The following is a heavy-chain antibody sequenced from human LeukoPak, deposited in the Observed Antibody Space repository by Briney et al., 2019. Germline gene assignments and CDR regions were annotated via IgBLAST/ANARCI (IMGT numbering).Heavy chain of an antibody. CDR3: ARVSMSRVLGMDV. Sequence: SGGSLRLSCAASGFIVSSNYMSWVRQAPGKGLEWVSIIYSGGSTYYADSVKGRFTISRDNSKNTLYLQMNSLRAEDTAVYYCARVSMSRVLGMDVWGQGTTVTVSS. CDR1: GFIVSSNY. CDR2: IYSGGST. V-gene: IGHV3-66*01. J-gene: IGHJ6*02.